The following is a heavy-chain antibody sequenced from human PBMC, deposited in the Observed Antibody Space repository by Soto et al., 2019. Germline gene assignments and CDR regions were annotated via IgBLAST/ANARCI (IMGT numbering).Heavy chain of an antibody. V-gene: IGHV1-18*01. CDR2: ISGYNGNT. CDR3: ARRSGGTDYYYYYGMDV. Sequence: ASVKGSWKAAGYTFTSYGSSWGRQAPGQGLEWMGWISGYNGNTDYAQKLQGRVTMTTDTSTSTGYMELRSLRSDDTAVYYCARRSGGTDYYYYYGMDVWGQGTTVTVSS. CDR1: GYTFTSYG. D-gene: IGHD1-26*01. J-gene: IGHJ6*02.